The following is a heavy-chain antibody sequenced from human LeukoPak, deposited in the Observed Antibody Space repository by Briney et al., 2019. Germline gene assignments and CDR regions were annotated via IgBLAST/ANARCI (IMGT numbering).Heavy chain of an antibody. J-gene: IGHJ4*02. CDR1: GFTFSSYA. D-gene: IGHD4-23*01. CDR2: ISGSGGRT. CDR3: AKGYYGGSATHFDS. V-gene: IGHV3-23*01. Sequence: PGGSLRLSCAVSGFTFSSYAMSWVRQAPGKGLEWVAAISGSGGRTYYADFVKGRFTISRDNSKNTLYLQMNSLRAEDTALYYCAKGYYGGSATHFDSWGQGTLVTVSS.